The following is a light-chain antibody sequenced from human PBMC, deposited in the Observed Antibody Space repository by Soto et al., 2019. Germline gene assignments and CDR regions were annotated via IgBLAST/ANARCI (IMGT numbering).Light chain of an antibody. V-gene: IGKV1-5*03. CDR3: QQYIRYSPYT. J-gene: IGKJ2*01. CDR2: KAS. Sequence: DIQMTQFPSTLSASIGDRVTITCRASQTISTSLAWYQQKPGKAPKLLIYKASNLETGVPSRFSGSGSGTEFALPIRSLQPDDFATYYCQQYIRYSPYTFGQGTRLEIK. CDR1: QTISTS.